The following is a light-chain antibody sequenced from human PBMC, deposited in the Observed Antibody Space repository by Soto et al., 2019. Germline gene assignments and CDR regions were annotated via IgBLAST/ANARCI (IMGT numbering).Light chain of an antibody. J-gene: IGLJ2*01. CDR2: LNSDGSH. CDR1: SGHSSYA. CDR3: QTWGTGPHVV. Sequence: QPVLTQSPCASASLGASVKLTCTLSSGHSSYAIAWHQQQPEKGPRYLMKLNSDGSHSKGDGIPDRFSGSSSGAERYLTISSLQSEDEADYYCQTWGTGPHVVFGGGTKVTVL. V-gene: IGLV4-69*01.